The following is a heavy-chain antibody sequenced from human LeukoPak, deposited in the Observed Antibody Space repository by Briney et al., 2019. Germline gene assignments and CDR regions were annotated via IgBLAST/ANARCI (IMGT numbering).Heavy chain of an antibody. Sequence: GGSLRLTCAASGFTFSSEWMSWVRQAPGKGLEWVANIKHDGSEKYYVDSVKGRFTISRDNSKNTLYLQMNSLRAEDTAVYYCAKGRGAFDIWGQGTMVTVSS. V-gene: IGHV3-7*02. D-gene: IGHD3-10*01. CDR3: AKGRGAFDI. J-gene: IGHJ3*02. CDR2: IKHDGSEK. CDR1: GFTFSSEW.